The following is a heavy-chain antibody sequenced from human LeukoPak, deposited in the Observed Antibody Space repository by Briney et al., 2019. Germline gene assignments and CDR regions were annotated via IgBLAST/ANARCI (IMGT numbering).Heavy chain of an antibody. J-gene: IGHJ6*02. D-gene: IGHD6-19*01. CDR2: TYYRPKWYN. CDR1: GDSVSSNSAA. Sequence: SQTLSLTCAISGDSVSSNSAAWNWIRQSPSRGLEWLGRTYYRPKWYNDYAVSVKSRITINPDTSKNQFSLQLNSVTPEDTAVYYCARAGGSGQEWDYYYGMDVWGQGTTVTVSS. CDR3: ARAGGSGQEWDYYYGMDV. V-gene: IGHV6-1*01.